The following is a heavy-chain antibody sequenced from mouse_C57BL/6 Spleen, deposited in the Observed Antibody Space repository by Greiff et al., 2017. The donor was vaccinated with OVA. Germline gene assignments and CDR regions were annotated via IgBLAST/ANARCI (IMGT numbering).Heavy chain of an antibody. CDR2: INYDGSST. V-gene: IGHV5-16*01. Sequence: EVKLVESEGGLVQPGSSMKLSCTASGFTFSDYYMAWVRQVPEKGLEWVANINYDGSSTYYLDSLKSRFIISRDNAKNILYLQMSSLKSEGTATYYCARDDYSNSFAYWGQGTLVTVSA. CDR1: GFTFSDYY. CDR3: ARDDYSNSFAY. J-gene: IGHJ3*01. D-gene: IGHD2-5*01.